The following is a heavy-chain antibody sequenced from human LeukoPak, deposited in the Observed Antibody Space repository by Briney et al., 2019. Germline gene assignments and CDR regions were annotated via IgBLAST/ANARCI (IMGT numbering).Heavy chain of an antibody. CDR1: GFTFSSYM. D-gene: IGHD6-19*01. CDR2: ISGSGGST. J-gene: IGHJ4*02. Sequence: PGGSLRLSCAASGFTFSSYMMTWVRQAPGKGLEWVSSISGSGGSTYYEDSVKGRFTISRDNSKNTLYLQMNSLRAEDSAVYYCAKMKYQWLVRIYFDYWGQGTLVTVSS. V-gene: IGHV3-23*01. CDR3: AKMKYQWLVRIYFDY.